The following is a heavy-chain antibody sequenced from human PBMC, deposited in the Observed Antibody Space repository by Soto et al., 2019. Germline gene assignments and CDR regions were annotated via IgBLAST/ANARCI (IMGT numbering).Heavy chain of an antibody. V-gene: IGHV3-48*03. D-gene: IGHD6-13*01. CDR1: GFTFSSYE. Sequence: ESGGGLVQPGGSLRLSCAASGFTFSSYEMNWVRQAPGKGLEWVSYISSSGSTIYYADSVKGRFTISRDNAKNSLYLQMNSLRAEDTAVYYCARDATDSSSWYTWYFDLWGRGTLVTVSS. CDR3: ARDATDSSSWYTWYFDL. J-gene: IGHJ2*01. CDR2: ISSSGSTI.